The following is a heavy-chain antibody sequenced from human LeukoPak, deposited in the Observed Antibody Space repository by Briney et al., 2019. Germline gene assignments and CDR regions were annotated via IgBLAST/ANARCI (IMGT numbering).Heavy chain of an antibody. CDR2: ISYSGST. Sequence: SETLSLTCTVSGGSISSSSYYWSWIRQPPGKGLEWIAYISYSGSTYYNPSLKSRVTISVDTSKNQFSLKLSSVTAADTAVYYCARADIVATKRGFDYWGQGTLVTVSS. CDR3: ARADIVATKRGFDY. CDR1: GGSISSSSYY. D-gene: IGHD5-12*01. J-gene: IGHJ4*02. V-gene: IGHV4-61*05.